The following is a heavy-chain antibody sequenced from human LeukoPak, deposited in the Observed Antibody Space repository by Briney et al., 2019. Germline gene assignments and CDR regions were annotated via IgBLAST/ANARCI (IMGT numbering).Heavy chain of an antibody. Sequence: GGSLRLSRAASGFTVSTNDMSWVRQAPGKGLEWVSVIYSGDTTFYADSVRGKFTISRDNSKNTLYLQMNSLRAEDTAVYYCASILRSSSGYYFDYWGQGTLVTVSS. V-gene: IGHV3-66*01. CDR3: ASILRSSSGYYFDY. J-gene: IGHJ4*02. D-gene: IGHD3-10*01. CDR2: IYSGDTT. CDR1: GFTVSTND.